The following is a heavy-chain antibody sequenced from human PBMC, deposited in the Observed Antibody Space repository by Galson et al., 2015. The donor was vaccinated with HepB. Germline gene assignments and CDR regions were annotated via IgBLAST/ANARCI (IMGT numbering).Heavy chain of an antibody. CDR2: ISYDGSNR. Sequence: SLRLSCAASGFTFSNYGMHWVRQAPGKGLEWVALISYDGSNRYHADSVKGRFTISRDNSKNTLYLQMNSLRAEDTAVYYCAKDYTIFGVVTYYFDYWGQGTLVTVSS. D-gene: IGHD3-3*01. CDR1: GFTFSNYG. V-gene: IGHV3-30*18. J-gene: IGHJ4*02. CDR3: AKDYTIFGVVTYYFDY.